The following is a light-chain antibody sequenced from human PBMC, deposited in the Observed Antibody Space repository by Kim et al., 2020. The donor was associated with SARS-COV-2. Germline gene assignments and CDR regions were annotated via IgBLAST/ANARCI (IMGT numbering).Light chain of an antibody. J-gene: IGLJ3*02. CDR3: NSRESSANHWM. V-gene: IGLV3-19*01. CDR1: SLRSYY. Sequence: LGQTVKRTCQGDSLRSYYASWYQQKPGQAPVLVFYGKNNRPSGIPDRFSGSYSGNTASLTITAAQAEDEADYYCNSRESSANHWMFGGGTQLTVL. CDR2: GKN.